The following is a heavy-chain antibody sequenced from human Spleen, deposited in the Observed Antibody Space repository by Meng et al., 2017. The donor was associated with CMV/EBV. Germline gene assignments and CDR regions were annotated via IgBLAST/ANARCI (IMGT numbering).Heavy chain of an antibody. CDR1: GFTFDDYG. CDR3: ARVRGSGHVDYYGMDV. V-gene: IGHV3-20*04. J-gene: IGHJ6*02. D-gene: IGHD4-23*01. Sequence: GESLKISCAASGFTFDDYGMSWVRQAPGKGLEWVSGINWNGGSTGYADSVKGRFTISRDNAKNTLYLQMNSLRAEDTAVYYCARVRGSGHVDYYGMDVWGQGTTVTVSS. CDR2: INWNGGST.